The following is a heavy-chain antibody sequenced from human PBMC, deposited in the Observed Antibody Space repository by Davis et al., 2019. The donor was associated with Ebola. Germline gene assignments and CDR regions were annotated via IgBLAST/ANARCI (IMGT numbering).Heavy chain of an antibody. CDR2: IFGGGST. V-gene: IGHV3-66*02. J-gene: IGHJ3*01. CDR3: ARGWLQIVTAFDF. D-gene: IGHD5-24*01. CDR1: GFSVSNIY. Sequence: GESLKISCAASGFSVSNIYMGWVRQAPGKGLEWVSVIFGGGSTYYADSVKGRFTTSRDNSNTILYLQMESLRPEDTAVYYCARGWLQIVTAFDFWGQGTTVTVSS.